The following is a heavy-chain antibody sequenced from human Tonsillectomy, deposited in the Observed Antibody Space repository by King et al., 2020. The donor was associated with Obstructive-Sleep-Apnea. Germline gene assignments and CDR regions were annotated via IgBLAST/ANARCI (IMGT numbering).Heavy chain of an antibody. J-gene: IGHJ4*02. V-gene: IGHV3-30*18. CDR1: GFTFSSYV. D-gene: IGHD2-15*01. CDR3: AKDRAKYCSGGSCLLLRY. CDR2: ISYDGSTK. Sequence: VQLVESGGGVVQPGRSLRLSCAASGFTFSSYVMHCVRQAPGKGLEWVAVISYDGSTKYYADTLKGRFTISRDNSKNTLYLQMNSLRAEDTAVYYCAKDRAKYCSGGSCLLLRYWGQGTLVTVFS.